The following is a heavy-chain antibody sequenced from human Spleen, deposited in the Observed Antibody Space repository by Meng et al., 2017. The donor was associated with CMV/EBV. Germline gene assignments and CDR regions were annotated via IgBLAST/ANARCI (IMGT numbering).Heavy chain of an antibody. Sequence: SETLSLTCAVYGGSFSGYYWSWIRQPPGKGLEWIGEINHSGSTNYNPSLKSRVTISVDTSKNQFSLKLCSVTAADTAVYYCARISPTFTRDYWGQGTLVTVSS. V-gene: IGHV4-34*01. CDR1: GGSFSGYY. CDR2: INHSGST. J-gene: IGHJ4*02. CDR3: ARISPTFTRDY.